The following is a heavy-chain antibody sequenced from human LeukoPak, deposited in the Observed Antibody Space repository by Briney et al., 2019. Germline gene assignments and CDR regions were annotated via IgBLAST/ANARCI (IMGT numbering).Heavy chain of an antibody. CDR2: INSDGSTT. D-gene: IGHD3-10*01. V-gene: IGHV3-74*01. Sequence: GGSLRLSCAASGFTFSNYWMHWVRQAPGKGLVWVSRINSDGSTTNYADSVKGRFTISRDNAKSSLYLQMNSLRAEDTAVYYCARIDYYGSGSPAHFDYWGQGTLVTVSS. CDR1: GFTFSNYW. CDR3: ARIDYYGSGSPAHFDY. J-gene: IGHJ4*02.